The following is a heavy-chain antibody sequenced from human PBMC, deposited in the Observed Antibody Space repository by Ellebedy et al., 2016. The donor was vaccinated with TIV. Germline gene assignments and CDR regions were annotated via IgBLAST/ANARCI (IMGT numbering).Heavy chain of an antibody. D-gene: IGHD3-10*01. J-gene: IGHJ6*02. CDR1: GFTFSSSW. Sequence: PGGSLRLSCAASGFTFSSSWMSWVRHAPGKGLEWVASIKEDGTEKKYVDSVMGRFTISRDNAENSMYLQMNSLRAEDTALNYCARGRGLDVWGQGTTVTVSS. CDR3: ARGRGLDV. V-gene: IGHV3-7*01. CDR2: IKEDGTEK.